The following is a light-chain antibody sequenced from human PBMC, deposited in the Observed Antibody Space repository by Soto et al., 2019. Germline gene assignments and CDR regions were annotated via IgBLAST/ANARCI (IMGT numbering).Light chain of an antibody. V-gene: IGKV1-6*01. CDR3: LQDFNYPWT. J-gene: IGKJ1*01. CDR1: QDIRND. CDR2: AAS. Sequence: AIQMTQSPSSLSASVGDRVTITCRARQDIRNDLGWYQQKPGKTPKVLIFAASSLRSGVPSRFSGSGSGTDFTLTISSLQPEDFATYYCLQDFNYPWTFGQGTKVEIE.